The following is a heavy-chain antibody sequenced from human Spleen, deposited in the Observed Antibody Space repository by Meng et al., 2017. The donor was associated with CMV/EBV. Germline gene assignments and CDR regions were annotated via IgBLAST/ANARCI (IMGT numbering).Heavy chain of an antibody. CDR2: IYPGDANT. CDR3: AIRVSAATPFGF. Sequence: GESLKISCQGSGYSFTHYWIGWVRQMPGKGLEWLGTIYPGDANTRYSPSFQGQVTISADKSISTAFLQWSSLKASDTAMYYCAIRVSAATPFGFWGQGTPVTVSS. D-gene: IGHD2-2*02. J-gene: IGHJ4*02. V-gene: IGHV5-51*01. CDR1: GYSFTHYW.